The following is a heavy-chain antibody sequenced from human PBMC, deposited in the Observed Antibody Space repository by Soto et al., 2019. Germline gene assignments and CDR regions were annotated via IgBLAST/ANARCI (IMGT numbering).Heavy chain of an antibody. CDR3: ARARATIAAAAIFDC. J-gene: IGHJ4*02. V-gene: IGHV4-34*01. CDR1: GGSFSGHY. D-gene: IGHD6-13*01. Sequence: SETLSLTCAVYGGSFSGHYWTWIRQPPGTGLEWIGEINHSGSTNYNPSLESRLTISVDKSKNQFSLKLTSVTAADTAVYYCARARATIAAAAIFDCWGQGTLVTVSS. CDR2: INHSGST.